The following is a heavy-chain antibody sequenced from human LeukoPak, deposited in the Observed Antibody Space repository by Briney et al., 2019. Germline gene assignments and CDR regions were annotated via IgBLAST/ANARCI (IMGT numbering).Heavy chain of an antibody. CDR2: ISDSGNT. CDR3: AKDIAARGLFDY. CDR1: GFTLSSYA. J-gene: IGHJ4*02. V-gene: IGHV3-23*01. D-gene: IGHD6-6*01. Sequence: PGGSLRLSCAASGFTLSSYAMSWVRQAPGKGLEWVSAISDSGNTYHADSVKGRFTISRDSSKNTLFLQMNRLRPEDAAVYYCAKDIAARGLFDYWGQGTLVTVSS.